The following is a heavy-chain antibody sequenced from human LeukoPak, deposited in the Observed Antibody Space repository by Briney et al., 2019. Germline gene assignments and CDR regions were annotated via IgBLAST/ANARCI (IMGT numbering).Heavy chain of an antibody. CDR2: IRGKGYGGTT. J-gene: IGHJ4*02. CDR3: TRVRSGNDFDY. D-gene: IGHD3-10*01. V-gene: IGHV3-49*04. CDR1: GFTFGDHA. Sequence: GGSLRLSCSASGFTFGDHAMSWVRQAPGKGLEWVGFIRGKGYGGTTEYAASVEGRFSLSRDDSKSFVYLQMSSLKTEDTAVYYCTRVRSGNDFDYWGQGTLVTVSS.